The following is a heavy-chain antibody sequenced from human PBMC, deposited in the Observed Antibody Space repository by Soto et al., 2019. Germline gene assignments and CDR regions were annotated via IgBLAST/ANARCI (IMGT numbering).Heavy chain of an antibody. CDR1: GFSFSSYS. D-gene: IGHD2-8*01. CDR2: ISSSSSYI. J-gene: IGHJ4*02. CDR3: ARDAPSGDIVLTVYASQAPDY. V-gene: IGHV3-21*01. Sequence: XESLRLSCADSGFSFSSYSVNWVRQAPGKGLEWVSSISSSSSYIYYADSVKGRFTISRDNAKNSLYLQMNSLRAEDTAVYYCARDAPSGDIVLTVYASQAPDYWGQGTLVTVSS.